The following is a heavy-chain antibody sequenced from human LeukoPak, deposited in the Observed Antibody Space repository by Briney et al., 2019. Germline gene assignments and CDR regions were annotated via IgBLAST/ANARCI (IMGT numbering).Heavy chain of an antibody. V-gene: IGHV4-4*07. CDR1: GGSISSYY. CDR3: ARSRQYQLLGAFDI. J-gene: IGHJ3*02. CDR2: IYTSGST. D-gene: IGHD2-2*01. Sequence: SETLSLTCTVSGGSISSYYWSWIRQPAGKGLEWIGRIYTSGSTNYNPSLKSRVTISVDTSKNQFSLKLSSVTAADTAVYYCARSRQYQLLGAFDIWGQGTMVTVSS.